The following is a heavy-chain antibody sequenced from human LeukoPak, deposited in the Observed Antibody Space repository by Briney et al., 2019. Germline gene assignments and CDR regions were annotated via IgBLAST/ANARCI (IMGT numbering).Heavy chain of an antibody. CDR2: ISYDGGNK. V-gene: IGHV3-30*18. CDR3: AKDMVRGVIINPYYYYYYGMDV. CDR1: GFTFSSYG. Sequence: PGRSLRLSCAASGFTFSSYGMHWVRQAPGKGLEWVAVISYDGGNKYYADSVKGRFTISRDNSKNTLYLQMNSLRAEDTAVYYCAKDMVRGVIINPYYYYYYGMDVWGKGTTVTVSS. D-gene: IGHD3-10*01. J-gene: IGHJ6*04.